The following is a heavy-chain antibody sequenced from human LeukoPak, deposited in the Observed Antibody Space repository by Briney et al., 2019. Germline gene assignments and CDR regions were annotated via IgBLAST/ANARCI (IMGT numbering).Heavy chain of an antibody. J-gene: IGHJ4*02. V-gene: IGHV3-43*01. CDR3: TKDRYCTTTFCPLDY. CDR2: ISRDGRAT. D-gene: IGHD2-8*01. CDR1: GFTFDDYS. Sequence: GGSLRLSCVASGFTFDDYSFHWVRQTPGKGLEWLSLISRDGRATYCADSVKGRFTISRDNSKNSLYLQMNSLRTEDTALYYCTKDRYCTTTFCPLDYWGQGTLVTVSS.